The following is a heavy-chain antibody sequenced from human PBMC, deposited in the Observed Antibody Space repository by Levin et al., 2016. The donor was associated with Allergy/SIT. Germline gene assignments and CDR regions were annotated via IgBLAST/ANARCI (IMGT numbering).Heavy chain of an antibody. J-gene: IGHJ5*02. V-gene: IGHV1-18*01. CDR3: ARDPRPGVDSSGYHGDWFDP. CDR2: ISAYNGNT. Sequence: WVRQAPGQGLEWMGWISAYNGNTNYAQKLQGRVTMTTDTSTSTAYMELRSLRSDDTAVYYCARDPRPGVDSSGYHGDWFDPWGQGTLVTVSS. D-gene: IGHD3-22*01.